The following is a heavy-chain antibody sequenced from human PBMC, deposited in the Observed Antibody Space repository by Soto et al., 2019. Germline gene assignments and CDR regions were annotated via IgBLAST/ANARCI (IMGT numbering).Heavy chain of an antibody. J-gene: IGHJ4*02. V-gene: IGHV4-39*02. CDR3: AREGGRYCTGGSCQVDY. CDR1: GGSIGSSSYY. CDR2: IYYSGNT. Sequence: SETLSLTCTVSGGSIGSSSYYWGWIRQPPGKGLEWIGSIYYSGNTYYTPSLKSRVTISVDTSKNQFSLKLSSVTAADTAVYYCAREGGRYCTGGSCQVDYWGERTLVTVSS. D-gene: IGHD2-15*01.